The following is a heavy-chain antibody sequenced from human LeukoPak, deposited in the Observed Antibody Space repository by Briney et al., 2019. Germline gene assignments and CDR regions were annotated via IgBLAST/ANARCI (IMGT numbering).Heavy chain of an antibody. D-gene: IGHD1-7*01. CDR3: VRFLELPDY. Sequence: ASVKVSCKASGYTFKGYYLHWVRQAPGQGLEWMGWINPNSGGTPYAQKFQGRVTLTRDRSISTAYMELSSLKSDDTAVYYCVRFLELPDYWGQGTLITVSS. CDR2: INPNSGGT. CDR1: GYTFKGYY. V-gene: IGHV1-2*02. J-gene: IGHJ4*02.